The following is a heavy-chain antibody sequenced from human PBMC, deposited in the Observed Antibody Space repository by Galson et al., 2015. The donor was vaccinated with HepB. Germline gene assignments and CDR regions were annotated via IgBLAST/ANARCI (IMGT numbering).Heavy chain of an antibody. CDR2: INTDTGNP. CDR1: GYNFSRYA. D-gene: IGHD5-24*01. J-gene: IGHJ5*02. CDR3: ARRNGNDWFDP. Sequence: SVKVSCKASGYNFSRYAMNWVRQAPGQGLEWMGLINTDTGNPTYAQAFTGRFVFSLDTSVSTAYLQINSLKAEDTAVYYCARRNGNDWFDPWGQGTRVTVSS. V-gene: IGHV7-4-1*02.